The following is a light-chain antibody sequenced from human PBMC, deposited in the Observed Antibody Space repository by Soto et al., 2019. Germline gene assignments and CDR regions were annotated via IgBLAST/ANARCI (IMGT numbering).Light chain of an antibody. CDR2: DAS. CDR3: QQYSTYPLN. V-gene: IGKV1-5*01. J-gene: IGKJ4*01. CDR1: QGITTF. Sequence: DIQMTQSPSTLSPSIVAIVTITCRASQGITTFLAWYQQKPGKAPQILIYDASKLEPGVPSRLSGGGSGTEFTLTISSLQPDDFATYYCQQYSTYPLNCGGGTKVDIK.